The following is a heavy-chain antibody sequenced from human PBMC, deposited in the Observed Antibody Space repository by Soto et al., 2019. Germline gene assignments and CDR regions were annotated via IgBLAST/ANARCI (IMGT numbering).Heavy chain of an antibody. CDR2: VSHDGSNK. CDR3: ARVSIAVAGIAYYFDY. J-gene: IGHJ4*02. V-gene: IGHV3-30-3*01. Sequence: QVQLVESGGGVVQPGRSLRLSCAASGFSFSSCAMHWVRQAPGKGLEWVAVVSHDGSNKYYADSVKRRVTISRDNSINTVYLQMNSLRAEDTAVYYCARVSIAVAGIAYYFDYWGQGTLVTVSS. CDR1: GFSFSSCA. D-gene: IGHD6-19*01.